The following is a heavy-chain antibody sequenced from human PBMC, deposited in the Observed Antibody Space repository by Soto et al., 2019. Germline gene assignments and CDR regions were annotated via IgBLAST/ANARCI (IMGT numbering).Heavy chain of an antibody. CDR2: IYYSGST. D-gene: IGHD3-9*01. CDR1: GGSISSGDYY. V-gene: IGHV4-30-4*01. J-gene: IGHJ4*02. Sequence: PSETLSLTCTVSGGSISSGDYYWSWIRHPPGKGLEWIGYIYYSGSTYYNPSLKSRVTISVVTSKNQFSLKLSSVTAADTAVYYCARGSNYDILTGYPEPQRPYFDYWGQGTLVTVSS. CDR3: ARGSNYDILTGYPEPQRPYFDY.